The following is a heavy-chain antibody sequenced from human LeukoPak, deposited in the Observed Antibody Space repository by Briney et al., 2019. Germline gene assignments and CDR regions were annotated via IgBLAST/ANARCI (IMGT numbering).Heavy chain of an antibody. D-gene: IGHD1-1*01. J-gene: IGHJ6*02. CDR3: ASTWNDYYYFGMDV. CDR2: INHSGST. CDR1: GGSISSYY. V-gene: IGHV4-34*01. Sequence: PSETLSLTCTVSGGSISSYYWTWIRQPPGKGLEWIGEINHSGSTNYNPSLKSRVTISVDTSKNQFSLRLSSVTAADTAVYYCASTWNDYYYFGMDVWGPGTTVIVSS.